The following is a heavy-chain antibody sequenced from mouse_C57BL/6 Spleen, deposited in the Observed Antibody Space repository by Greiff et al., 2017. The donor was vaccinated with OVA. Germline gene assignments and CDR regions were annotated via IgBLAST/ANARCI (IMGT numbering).Heavy chain of an antibody. CDR3: AGGLRRFDY. Sequence: VQLQQPGAELVRPGSSVKLSCKASGYTFTSYWMDWVKQRPGQGLEWIGNIYPSDSETHYNQKFKDKATLTVDKSSSTAYMQLSSLTSEDSAVYYCAGGLRRFDYWGQGTTLTVSS. V-gene: IGHV1-61*01. D-gene: IGHD2-4*01. J-gene: IGHJ2*01. CDR1: GYTFTSYW. CDR2: IYPSDSET.